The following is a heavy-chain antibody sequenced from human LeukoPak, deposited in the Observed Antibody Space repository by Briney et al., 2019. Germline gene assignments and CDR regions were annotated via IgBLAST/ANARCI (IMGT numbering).Heavy chain of an antibody. Sequence: SETLFLTCTVSGGSISSGDYYWSWIRQPPGKGLEWIGEINHSGSTNYNPSLKSRVTISVDTSKNQFSLKLSSVTAADTAVYYCASRWDSSGYYYDYWGQGTLVTVSS. CDR2: INHSGST. D-gene: IGHD3-22*01. J-gene: IGHJ4*02. V-gene: IGHV4-39*07. CDR3: ASRWDSSGYYYDY. CDR1: GGSISSGDYY.